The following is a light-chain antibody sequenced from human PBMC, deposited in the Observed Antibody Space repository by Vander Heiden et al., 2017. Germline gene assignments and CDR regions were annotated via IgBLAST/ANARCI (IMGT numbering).Light chain of an antibody. CDR1: NSDVGGYNY. CDR3: SSYTSSSTLRV. Sequence: QSALTQPASVSCSPGQSITISCTGTNSDVGGYNYVSGYQQHPGKAPKLMIYDVSNRPSGISNRFSGSKSGNTASLTISGLQAEDEADYYCSSYTSSSTLRVFGTGTKVTVL. CDR2: DVS. J-gene: IGLJ1*01. V-gene: IGLV2-14*03.